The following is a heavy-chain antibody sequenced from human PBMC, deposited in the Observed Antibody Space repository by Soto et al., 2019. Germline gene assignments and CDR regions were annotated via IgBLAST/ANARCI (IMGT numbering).Heavy chain of an antibody. CDR1: GFTFSLYE. CDR3: ARDGYVDPYYYYAMDV. D-gene: IGHD5-12*01. CDR2: ISSSGSTI. J-gene: IGHJ6*02. V-gene: IGHV3-48*03. Sequence: PGGSLRLSCAASGFTFSLYEMSWVRQAPGKGLEWISYISSSGSTIYYADSVKGRFTISRDNAKNSLFLQMNSLRAEDTAVYYCARDGYVDPYYYYAMDVWGQGTTVTVSS.